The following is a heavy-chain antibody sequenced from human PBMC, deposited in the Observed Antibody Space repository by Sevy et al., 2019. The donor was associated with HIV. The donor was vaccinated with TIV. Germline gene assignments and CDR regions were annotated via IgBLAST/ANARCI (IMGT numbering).Heavy chain of an antibody. D-gene: IGHD4-17*01. Sequence: GGSLRLSCSASGFTFSTYSMHWVRQAPGKGLEWVSSISFSSNYTYYADSMKGRFTISRDNAKNSLYLHMNSLRAEDTAVYYCARGIGTTVTMWDAFDIWGQGTMVTVSS. V-gene: IGHV3-21*01. CDR3: ARGIGTTVTMWDAFDI. J-gene: IGHJ3*02. CDR2: ISFSSNYT. CDR1: GFTFSTYS.